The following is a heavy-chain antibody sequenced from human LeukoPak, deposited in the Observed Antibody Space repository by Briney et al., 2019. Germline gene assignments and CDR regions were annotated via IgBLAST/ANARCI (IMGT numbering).Heavy chain of an antibody. CDR3: AKNDDILTDYPYFFDY. Sequence: GRSLRLSCAASGFTFSNHGMHWVRQAPGKGLEWVALIWYDGTKKYYADSVKGRLTISRDNSKNTLYLEMNSLRAEGTAVYYCAKNDDILTDYPYFFDYWGQGTLVTVSS. J-gene: IGHJ4*02. CDR2: IWYDGTKK. CDR1: GFTFSNHG. V-gene: IGHV3-33*06. D-gene: IGHD3-9*01.